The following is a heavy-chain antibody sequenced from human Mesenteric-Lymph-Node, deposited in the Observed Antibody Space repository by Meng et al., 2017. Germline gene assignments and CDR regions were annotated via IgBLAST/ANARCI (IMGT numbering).Heavy chain of an antibody. J-gene: IGHJ4*02. CDR1: GFTFSSYS. D-gene: IGHD3-22*01. Sequence: SLKISCAASGFTFSSYSMSWVRQAPGKGLEWVSGISWNSGSIGYADSVKGRFTISRDNAKNSLYLQMNSLRAEDTAVYYCAKDQYDSSGTPTGIIYWGQGTLVTVSS. V-gene: IGHV3-9*01. CDR2: ISWNSGSI. CDR3: AKDQYDSSGTPTGIIY.